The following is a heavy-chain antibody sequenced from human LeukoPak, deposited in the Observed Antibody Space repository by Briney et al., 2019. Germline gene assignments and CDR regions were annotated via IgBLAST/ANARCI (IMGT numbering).Heavy chain of an antibody. Sequence: GGSLRLSCAASGFTFSSYGMHWVRQAPGKGLEWVAVISYDGSNKYYADSVKGRFTISRDNSKNTLYLQMNSLRAEDTAVYYCAKDQGITGTNYYYYYGMDVWGQGTTVTVSS. CDR2: ISYDGSNK. D-gene: IGHD1-20*01. J-gene: IGHJ6*02. V-gene: IGHV3-30*18. CDR1: GFTFSSYG. CDR3: AKDQGITGTNYYYYYGMDV.